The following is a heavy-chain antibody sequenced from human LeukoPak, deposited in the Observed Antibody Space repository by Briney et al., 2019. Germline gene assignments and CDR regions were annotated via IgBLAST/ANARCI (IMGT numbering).Heavy chain of an antibody. CDR1: GFTFRDYG. Sequence: GGSLRLSCAASGFTFRDYGMHWVRQAPGKGLEWVSSISGSGGSTYYADSVKGRFTISRDNSKNTLYLQMNSLRAEDTAVYYCAELGITMIGGVWGKGTTVTISS. J-gene: IGHJ6*04. D-gene: IGHD3-10*02. V-gene: IGHV3-23*01. CDR3: AELGITMIGGV. CDR2: ISGSGGST.